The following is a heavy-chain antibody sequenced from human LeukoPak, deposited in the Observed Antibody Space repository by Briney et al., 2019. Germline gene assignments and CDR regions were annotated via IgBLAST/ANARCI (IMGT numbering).Heavy chain of an antibody. CDR2: IWYDGSNK. Sequence: PGGSLRLSCAASGFTFSSYGMHWVRQAPGKGLEWVAVIWYDGSNKYYADSVKGRFTISRDNSKNTLYLQMNSLRAEDTAVYYCSKEPPHVSWLFDYWGQGTLVTVSS. CDR3: SKEPPHVSWLFDY. CDR1: GFTFSSYG. V-gene: IGHV3-33*06. J-gene: IGHJ4*02. D-gene: IGHD3-16*01.